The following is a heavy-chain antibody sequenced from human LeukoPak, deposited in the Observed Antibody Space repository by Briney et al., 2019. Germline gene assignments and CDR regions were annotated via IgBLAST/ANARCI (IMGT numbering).Heavy chain of an antibody. CDR1: GITFSNYA. CDR3: AKSGCSSTSCYSILSGWLDP. Sequence: GGSLRLSCAASGITFSNYAMHWVRQAPGKGLEWVAVISYDGSNNYYADSVKGRFTISRDNSKNTLYLQMNSLRAEDTAVYYCAKSGCSSTSCYSILSGWLDPWGQGTLVTVSS. D-gene: IGHD2-2*02. J-gene: IGHJ5*02. V-gene: IGHV3-30-3*02. CDR2: ISYDGSNN.